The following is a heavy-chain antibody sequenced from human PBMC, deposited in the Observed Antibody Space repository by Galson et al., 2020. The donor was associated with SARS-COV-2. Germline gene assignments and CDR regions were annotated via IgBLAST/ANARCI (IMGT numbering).Heavy chain of an antibody. CDR2: ISYDGSNK. CDR1: GFTFSSYA. J-gene: IGHJ4*02. CDR3: GSGSYWQKIDY. V-gene: IGHV3-30*04. Sequence: GESLKISCAASGFTFSSYAMHWVRQAPGKGLKWVAVISYDGSNKYYADSVKGRFTISRDNSKNTLYLQMNSLRAEDTAVYYCGSGSYWQKIDYWGQGTLVTVSS. D-gene: IGHD3-10*01.